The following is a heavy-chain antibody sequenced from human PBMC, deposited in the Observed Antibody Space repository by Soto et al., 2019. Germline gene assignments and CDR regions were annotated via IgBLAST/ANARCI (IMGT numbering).Heavy chain of an antibody. CDR2: IWYDGSNK. Sequence: QVQLVESGGGVVQPGRSLRLSCAASGFTLSSYGMHWVRQAPGKGLEWVAVIWYDGSNKYYADSVKGRFTISRDNSKNTLYLQMNSLRAEDTAVYYCARDVPGYDILTGYYNWFDPWGQGTLVTVSS. CDR1: GFTLSSYG. D-gene: IGHD3-9*01. V-gene: IGHV3-33*01. CDR3: ARDVPGYDILTGYYNWFDP. J-gene: IGHJ5*02.